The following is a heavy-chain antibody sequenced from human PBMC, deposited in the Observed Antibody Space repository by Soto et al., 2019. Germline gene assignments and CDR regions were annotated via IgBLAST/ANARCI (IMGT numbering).Heavy chain of an antibody. CDR3: AREVTGTTLCQNFDY. CDR1: GFTFSSYT. J-gene: IGHJ4*02. D-gene: IGHD1-7*01. CDR2: ISSSSTYI. Sequence: GGSLRLSCAASGFTFSSYTMNWVRQAPGKGLEWVASISSSSTYIYYADSLKGRFTISRDNAKNSLYLQMNSLRAEDTAVYYCAREVTGTTLCQNFDYWGQGTLVTVSS. V-gene: IGHV3-21*01.